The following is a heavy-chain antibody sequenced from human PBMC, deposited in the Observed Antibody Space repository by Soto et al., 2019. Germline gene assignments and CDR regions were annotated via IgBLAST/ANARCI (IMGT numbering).Heavy chain of an antibody. CDR3: AREAVKDVFWSGYYSPYYYYYLDV. J-gene: IGHJ6*03. CDR1: GGSLSRYF. Sequence: QVQLQESGPGLVKPSETLSLTCTVSGGSLSRYFWSWIRQPPGKGLEWIGYVYYSGSTNYNPSLKGRVTISVDTSKNQFSLNLRSATAADTAVYYCAREAVKDVFWSGYYSPYYYYYLDVWGKGTTVTVSS. D-gene: IGHD3-3*01. CDR2: VYYSGST. V-gene: IGHV4-59*01.